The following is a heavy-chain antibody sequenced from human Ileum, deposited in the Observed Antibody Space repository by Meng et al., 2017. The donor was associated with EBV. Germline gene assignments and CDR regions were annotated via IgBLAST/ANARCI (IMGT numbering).Heavy chain of an antibody. V-gene: IGHV4-61*08. D-gene: IGHD6-19*01. CDR1: GGSVSSGGNY. Sequence: QVQVQESGPGLVKPSETLSLTCRVSGGSVSSGGNYWSWIRQPPGKGLEWIGYIYNSGSTNYNPSLKSRVTISVDTSKNQFSLKLSSVTAADTAVYYCARDGYSSGSDWGQGTLVTVSS. CDR2: IYNSGST. CDR3: ARDGYSSGSD. J-gene: IGHJ4*02.